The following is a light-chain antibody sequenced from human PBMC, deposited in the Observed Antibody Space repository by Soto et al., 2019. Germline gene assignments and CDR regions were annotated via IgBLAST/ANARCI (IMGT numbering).Light chain of an antibody. CDR2: GAT. CDR3: QQHNNWPST. CDR1: QSVTNN. Sequence: EIVMTQSPATLSVSPGERATLSCRASQSVTNNLAWYQQKPCQPPRLLIYGATSRATGIPARFSGSGSGTEFTLTISSLQSEDFAVYYGQQHNNWPSTFGQGTKVDFK. V-gene: IGKV3-15*01. J-gene: IGKJ1*01.